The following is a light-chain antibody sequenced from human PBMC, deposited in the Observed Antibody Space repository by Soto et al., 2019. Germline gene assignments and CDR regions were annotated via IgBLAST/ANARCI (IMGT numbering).Light chain of an antibody. V-gene: IGKV3-15*01. J-gene: IGKJ5*01. CDR3: QQYDRSRT. CDR2: GAS. Sequence: EMVITQSPTTLSVSHGERATLSCRASQSVSSNLAWYQQKAGQAPRLLIYGASLRATGIPARFSGSGSGTDFTLTISRLEPEDFAVYYCQQYDRSRTFGQGTRLEI. CDR1: QSVSSN.